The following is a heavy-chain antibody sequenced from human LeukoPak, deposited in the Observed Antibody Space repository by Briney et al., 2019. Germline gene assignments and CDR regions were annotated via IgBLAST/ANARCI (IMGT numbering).Heavy chain of an antibody. CDR2: ISAYNGNT. Sequence: GASVKDSCKASGYTFTSYGISWVRQATGQGLEWIGWISAYNGNTNYAQKLQGRVTMTTDTSTSTAYRELRSLRSDDTAVYYCARGDRYYYDSSGYPDYWGQGTLVTVSS. CDR1: GYTFTSYG. D-gene: IGHD3-22*01. CDR3: ARGDRYYYDSSGYPDY. V-gene: IGHV1-18*01. J-gene: IGHJ4*02.